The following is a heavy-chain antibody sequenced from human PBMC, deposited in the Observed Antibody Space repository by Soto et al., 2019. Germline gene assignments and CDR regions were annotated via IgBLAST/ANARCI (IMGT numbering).Heavy chain of an antibody. CDR2: IYHNGNA. Sequence: SETLSLTCAVSGGSLSIGNYYWSWIRQYPGKGLEWIAYIYHNGNAYYNPSLKSRVTLSLDSSKNQFSLMLSSVTAADTAVYYCARQAGATEHWFGPWGPGTRVTVYS. V-gene: IGHV4-31*11. CDR1: GGSLSIGNYY. J-gene: IGHJ5*02. D-gene: IGHD1-1*01. CDR3: ARQAGATEHWFGP.